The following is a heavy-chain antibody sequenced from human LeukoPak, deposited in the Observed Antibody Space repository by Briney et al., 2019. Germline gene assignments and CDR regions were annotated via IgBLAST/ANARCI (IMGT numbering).Heavy chain of an antibody. J-gene: IGHJ4*02. V-gene: IGHV3-7*05. CDR1: TFNFNDSR. CDR3: GRLKSSGYIIES. Sequence: QTGGSLRFSCATATFNFNDSRMTWVRQAPGKGRQWVANINRDGTEKHFLDSVEGRFTISRDNSMNTLYLQMNSLRAEDTAVYYCGRLKSSGYIIESWGQGTLVTVSS. CDR2: INRDGTEK. D-gene: IGHD3-22*01.